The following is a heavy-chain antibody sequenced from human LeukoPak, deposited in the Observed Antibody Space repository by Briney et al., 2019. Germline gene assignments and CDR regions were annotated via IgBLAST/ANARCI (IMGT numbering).Heavy chain of an antibody. CDR3: ARAYDWYVQYGMDV. CDR1: GGSITSGGYY. J-gene: IGHJ6*02. V-gene: IGHV4-30-2*01. D-gene: IGHD1-1*01. CDR2: IYHSGTT. Sequence: SETLSLTCTVSGGSITSGGYYWSWVRQPPGKGLEWIGYIYHSGTTYYNPSLKSRVTISVDTSKNQFSLKLSSVTAADTAVYYCARAYDWYVQYGMDVWGQGTTVTVSS.